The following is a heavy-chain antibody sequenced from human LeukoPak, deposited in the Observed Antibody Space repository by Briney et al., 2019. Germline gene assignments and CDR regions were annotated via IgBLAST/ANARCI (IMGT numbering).Heavy chain of an antibody. CDR3: ARDRGYYDSSGYYEYYFDY. Sequence: PSQTLSLTCTVSCGSISSGRYYLSWIRHPAGKGLEWIGRIYTSESTNYNPSLKSRVTISVDTSKNQSSLKLSSVTAAAPAVYYCARDRGYYDSSGYYEYYFDYWGQGTLVTVSS. J-gene: IGHJ4*02. CDR2: IYTSEST. CDR1: CGSISSGRYY. D-gene: IGHD3-22*01. V-gene: IGHV4-61*02.